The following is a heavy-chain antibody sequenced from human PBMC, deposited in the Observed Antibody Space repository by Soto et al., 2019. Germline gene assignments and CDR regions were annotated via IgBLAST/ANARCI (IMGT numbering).Heavy chain of an antibody. CDR2: ISGSGGST. J-gene: IGHJ4*02. CDR3: AKVPVGATGRFDY. V-gene: IGHV3-23*01. Sequence: GGSLRLSCAGSGFTFSNYAMSWVRQAPGKGLAWVSAISGSGGSTYYADSVKGRFTISRDNSKNTLYLQMNSLRAEDAALYYCAKVPVGATGRFDYWGQGTLVTVSS. D-gene: IGHD1-26*01. CDR1: GFTFSNYA.